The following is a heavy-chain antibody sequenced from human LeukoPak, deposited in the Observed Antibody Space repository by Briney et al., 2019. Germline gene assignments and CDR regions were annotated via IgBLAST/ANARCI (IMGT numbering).Heavy chain of an antibody. CDR2: INHSGST. D-gene: IGHD6-13*01. J-gene: IGHJ5*02. Sequence: SETLSLTCTVSGGSISTSNYYWGWIRQPPGKGLEWIGEINHSGSTNYNPSLKSRVTISVDTSKNQFSLKLSSVTAADTAVYYCAGIRDDPGGIAAAGIPFSWGQGTLVTVSS. V-gene: IGHV4-39*07. CDR1: GGSISTSNYY. CDR3: AGIRDDPGGIAAAGIPFS.